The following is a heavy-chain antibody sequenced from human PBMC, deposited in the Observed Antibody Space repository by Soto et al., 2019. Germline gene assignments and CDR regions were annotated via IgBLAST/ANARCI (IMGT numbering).Heavy chain of an antibody. CDR3: ATANGHSSSWFEFDY. Sequence: EVQLLESGGGLVQPGGSLRLSCAASGFTFSSYAMSWVRQAPGKGLEWVSAISGSGGSTYYADSVKGRFTISRDNSKNTLCLQMHSLSADDTAVYYCATANGHSSSWFEFDYWGQGTLVTVSS. D-gene: IGHD6-13*01. J-gene: IGHJ4*02. V-gene: IGHV3-23*01. CDR1: GFTFSSYA. CDR2: ISGSGGST.